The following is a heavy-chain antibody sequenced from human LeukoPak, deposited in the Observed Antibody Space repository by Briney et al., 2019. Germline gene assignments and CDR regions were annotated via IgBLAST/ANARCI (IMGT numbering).Heavy chain of an antibody. V-gene: IGHV3-30-3*01. Sequence: GGSLRLSCAASGFTFSSYAMHWVRQAPGKGLEWVAVMSFDGTHIYYADSVKGRFTISRDNSKNTLYLQMNSPRAEDTAVYYCARCSGYGMDVWGQGTTVTVSS. CDR1: GFTFSSYA. CDR3: ARCSGYGMDV. J-gene: IGHJ6*02. CDR2: MSFDGTHI. D-gene: IGHD3-10*02.